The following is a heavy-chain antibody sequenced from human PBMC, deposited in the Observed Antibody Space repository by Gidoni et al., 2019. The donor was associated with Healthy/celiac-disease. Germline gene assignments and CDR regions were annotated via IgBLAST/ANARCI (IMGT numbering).Heavy chain of an antibody. Sequence: EVQLLESGGGLVQPGGSLRLSCAASGFPFSSYAMSWVRQAPGKGLGWVSAISGSGGSTYYADSVKGRFTISRDNSKNTLYLQMNSLRAEDTAVYYCAKDGGYCTNGVCSPGYWGQGTLVTVSS. CDR2: ISGSGGST. CDR3: AKDGGYCTNGVCSPGY. J-gene: IGHJ4*02. D-gene: IGHD2-8*01. V-gene: IGHV3-23*01. CDR1: GFPFSSYA.